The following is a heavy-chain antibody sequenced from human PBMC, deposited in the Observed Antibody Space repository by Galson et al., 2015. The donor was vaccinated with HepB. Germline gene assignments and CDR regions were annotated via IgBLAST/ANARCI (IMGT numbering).Heavy chain of an antibody. J-gene: IGHJ4*02. CDR2: LYSDGTP. D-gene: IGHD4-11*01. CDR1: GFIVSANY. CDR3: ARTLTSGVFDY. Sequence: SLRLSCAASGFIVSANYMSWVRQAPGKGLEWVAVLYSDGTPYYADSVKGRFAISRSNSNNTVFLQMNSLGADDTAVYYCARTLTSGVFDYWGQGPLVPVPT. V-gene: IGHV3-66*01.